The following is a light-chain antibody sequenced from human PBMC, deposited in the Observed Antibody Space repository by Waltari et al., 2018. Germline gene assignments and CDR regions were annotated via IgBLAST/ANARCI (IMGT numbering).Light chain of an antibody. CDR2: DAS. CDR3: QKYGSLPAT. J-gene: IGKJ1*01. Sequence: EIMLTHSPRTLSLSPGERATLYCRASQSISKYLAWYQQKPGQAPRLLIYDASIRATGIPDRFSGSGYGTDFSLTISRLEPEDYAVYYCQKYGSLPATFGRGTKVEIK. CDR1: QSISKY. V-gene: IGKV3-20*01.